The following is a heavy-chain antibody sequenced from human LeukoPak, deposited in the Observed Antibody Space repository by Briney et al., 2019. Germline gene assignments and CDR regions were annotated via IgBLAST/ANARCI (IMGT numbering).Heavy chain of an antibody. V-gene: IGHV3-33*01. CDR2: IYYDRSNI. J-gene: IGHJ4*02. Sequence: GGSLRLSCAASEFTFTTYGMHWVRQAPGKGLEWVAFIYYDRSNIYYADYVKGRFTISRDISKNTLYLQMDSLRAEDTAICYCARDWKTNSFDYWGQGTLVTVSS. CDR3: ARDWKTNSFDY. D-gene: IGHD1-1*01. CDR1: EFTFTTYG.